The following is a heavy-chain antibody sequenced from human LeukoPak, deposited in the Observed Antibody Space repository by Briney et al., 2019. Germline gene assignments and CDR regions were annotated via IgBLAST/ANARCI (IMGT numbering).Heavy chain of an antibody. CDR3: AKDAGRGYYTSDY. CDR2: IIWNGGNS. D-gene: IGHD2-8*01. J-gene: IGHJ4*02. Sequence: GGSLRLSCAASGFTFDDFGMTWVRQVPGKGLEWVSGIIWNGGNSAHADSVRGRFSISRDNAKSSLYLQMNSLTPEDTALYYCAKDAGRGYYTSDYWGQGTPVTVSS. V-gene: IGHV3-20*04. CDR1: GFTFDDFG.